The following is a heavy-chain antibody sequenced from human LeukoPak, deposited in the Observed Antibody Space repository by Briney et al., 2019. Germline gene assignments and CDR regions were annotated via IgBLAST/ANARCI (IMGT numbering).Heavy chain of an antibody. Sequence: GGSLRLSCAASGFTFSNYAMSWVRQAPGKGLEWVSGISGGGGTTYYADFVKGRFTISRDNSKNTVFLQMNSLRAEDTAVYYCAKVSTRGSGTPIGKFDYWGPGALVTVSS. CDR3: AKVSTRGSGTPIGKFDY. V-gene: IGHV3-23*01. D-gene: IGHD5/OR15-5a*01. CDR1: GFTFSNYA. CDR2: ISGGGGTT. J-gene: IGHJ4*02.